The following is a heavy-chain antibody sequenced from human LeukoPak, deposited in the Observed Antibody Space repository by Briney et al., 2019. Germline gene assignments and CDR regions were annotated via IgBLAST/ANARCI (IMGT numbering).Heavy chain of an antibody. Sequence: GASVKVSCKASGYTFTNYYIHWVRQAPGQGLEWMGIINPGGRSTSYAQKFQGRVTMTTDTSTSTAYMELRSLRSDDTAVYYCARVNYRPIIKFFDYWGQGTLVTVSS. CDR1: GYTFTNYY. D-gene: IGHD4-11*01. CDR3: ARVNYRPIIKFFDY. V-gene: IGHV1-46*01. J-gene: IGHJ4*02. CDR2: INPGGRST.